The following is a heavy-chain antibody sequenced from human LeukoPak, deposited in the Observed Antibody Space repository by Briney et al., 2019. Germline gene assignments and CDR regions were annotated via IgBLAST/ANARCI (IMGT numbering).Heavy chain of an antibody. J-gene: IGHJ6*02. Sequence: ASVKVSCKASGYTFTSYGISWVRQAPGQGLEWMGWISVYNGNTNYAQNIQGRVTMTTDTSTSTAYMELRSLRSDDTAVYYCAREGYCSSTSCLYGMDVWGQGTTVTVSS. CDR1: GYTFTSYG. D-gene: IGHD2-2*01. CDR3: AREGYCSSTSCLYGMDV. V-gene: IGHV1-18*01. CDR2: ISVYNGNT.